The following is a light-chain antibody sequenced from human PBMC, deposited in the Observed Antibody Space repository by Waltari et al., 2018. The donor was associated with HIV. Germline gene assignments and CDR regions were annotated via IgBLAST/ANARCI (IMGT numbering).Light chain of an antibody. Sequence: DIQMTQSPSSLSASIGDMVTSTCRASHDIGNSVSWFQQQPGKVPRLLVHGTFTLQRGVPSRFSGSGSGTDYTLTISGLQSDDFATYFCQQDYDVPLTFGGGTRVDI. CDR3: QQDYDVPLT. V-gene: IGKV1-NL1*01. CDR1: HDIGNS. J-gene: IGKJ4*01. CDR2: GTF.